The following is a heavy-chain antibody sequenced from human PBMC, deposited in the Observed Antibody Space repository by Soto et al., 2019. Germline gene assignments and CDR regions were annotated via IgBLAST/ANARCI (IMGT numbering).Heavy chain of an antibody. CDR2: IIPIFGTA. CDR3: ARGPYCSSTSCLVSVYSWFDP. Sequence: QVQLVQSGAEVKKPGSSVKVSCKASGGTFSSYAISWVRQAPEQGLEWMGGIIPIFGTANYAQKFQGRVTITADESTSTAYMELSSLRSEDTAVYYCARGPYCSSTSCLVSVYSWFDPWGQGTLVTVSS. D-gene: IGHD2-2*01. CDR1: GGTFSSYA. J-gene: IGHJ5*02. V-gene: IGHV1-69*01.